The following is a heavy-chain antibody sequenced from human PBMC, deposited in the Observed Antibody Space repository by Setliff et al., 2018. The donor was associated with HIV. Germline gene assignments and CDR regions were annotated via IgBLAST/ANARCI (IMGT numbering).Heavy chain of an antibody. D-gene: IGHD2-21*01. CDR3: ARGEGRDGYNLYYYYMDV. Sequence: SVKVSCKASGYTFTNYYIHWVRQAPGQGLEWMGGFISVRGVTHHAQKFQGRVTFTTDESTSTAYMELSSLTSDDTAVYYCARGEGRDGYNLYYYYMDVWGKGTTVTVSS. CDR1: GYTFTNYY. CDR2: FISVRGVT. V-gene: IGHV1-69*10. J-gene: IGHJ6*03.